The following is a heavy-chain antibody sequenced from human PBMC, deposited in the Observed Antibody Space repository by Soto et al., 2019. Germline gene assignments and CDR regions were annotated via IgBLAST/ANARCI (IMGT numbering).Heavy chain of an antibody. V-gene: IGHV4-31*03. J-gene: IGHJ4*02. Sequence: HVQLQESGPGLVKPSQTLSLPCTVSGGSISSGGYYWSWLRQHPGKGLEWIGYIYYSGSTYYNPSLQSRVTISVDTSKTQFSLKLGSVTAADTAVYYCARAPGYYDSSGYTPFDYWGQGTLVTVSS. CDR3: ARAPGYYDSSGYTPFDY. CDR2: IYYSGST. CDR1: GGSISSGGYY. D-gene: IGHD3-22*01.